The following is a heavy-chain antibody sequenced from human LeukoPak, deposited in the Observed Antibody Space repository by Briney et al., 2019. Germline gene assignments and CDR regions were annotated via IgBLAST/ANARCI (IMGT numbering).Heavy chain of an antibody. D-gene: IGHD4-23*01. V-gene: IGHV4-59*02. J-gene: IGHJ4*02. CDR3: ARVPTIRWPYYFDY. Sequence: SETLSLTCTVSGGSVSSYYWSWIRQPPGKGLEWIGYISYSGDTKYNPSLGSRVTISLDTPKNHFSLQLSSVSAADTAVFYCARVPTIRWPYYFDYWGQGILVAVSS. CDR1: GGSVSSYY. CDR2: ISYSGDT.